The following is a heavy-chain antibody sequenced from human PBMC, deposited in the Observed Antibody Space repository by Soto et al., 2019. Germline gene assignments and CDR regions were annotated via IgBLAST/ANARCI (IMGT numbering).Heavy chain of an antibody. CDR2: IYYSGST. V-gene: IGHV4-31*03. J-gene: IGHJ4*02. Sequence: PSETLSLTCTVSGGSISSGGYYWSWIRQHPGKGLEWIGYIYYSGSTYYNPSLKSRVTISVDTSKNQFSLKLSSVTAADTAVYYCARVRYDSSGYYYPTLDYWGQGTLVTVSS. CDR1: GGSISSGGYY. D-gene: IGHD3-22*01. CDR3: ARVRYDSSGYYYPTLDY.